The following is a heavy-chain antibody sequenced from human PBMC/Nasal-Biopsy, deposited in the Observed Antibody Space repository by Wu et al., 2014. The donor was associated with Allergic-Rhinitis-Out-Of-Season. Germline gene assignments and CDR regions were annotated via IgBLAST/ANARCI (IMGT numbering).Heavy chain of an antibody. Sequence: LRLSCAASGFTVSSNYMSWVRQAPGKGLEWVSVIYSGGSTYYADSVKGRFTISRDNSKNTLYLQMNSLRAEDTAVYYCASVTYYYDSSGFAFDIWGQGTMVTVSS. V-gene: IGHV3-53*01. CDR2: IYSGGST. J-gene: IGHJ3*02. CDR3: ASVTYYYDSSGFAFDI. D-gene: IGHD3-22*01. CDR1: GFTVSSNY.